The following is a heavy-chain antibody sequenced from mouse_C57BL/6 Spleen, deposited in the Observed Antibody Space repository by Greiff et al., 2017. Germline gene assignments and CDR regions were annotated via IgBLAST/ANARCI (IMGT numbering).Heavy chain of an antibody. CDR3: ARVDGYVYYFDY. D-gene: IGHD2-2*01. Sequence: VQLKESGPGLVKPSQSLSLTCSVTGYSITSGYYWNWIRQFPGNKLEWMGYISYDGSNNYNPSLKNRISITRDTSKNQFFLKLNSVTTEDTATYYCARVDGYVYYFDYWGQGTTLTVSS. J-gene: IGHJ2*01. V-gene: IGHV3-6*01. CDR2: ISYDGSN. CDR1: GYSITSGYY.